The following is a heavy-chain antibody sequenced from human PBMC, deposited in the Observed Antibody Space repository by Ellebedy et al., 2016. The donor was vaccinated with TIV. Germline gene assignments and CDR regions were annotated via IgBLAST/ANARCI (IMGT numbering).Heavy chain of an antibody. CDR2: ISWNSGSI. CDR3: ARGGLRGWYFDL. Sequence: GGSLRLSCAASGFTFDDYAMHWVRQAPGKGLEWVSGISWNSGSIGYADSVKGRFTISRDNAKNSLYLQMNSLRAEDTAVYYCARGGLRGWYFDLWGRGTLVTVSS. J-gene: IGHJ2*01. CDR1: GFTFDDYA. D-gene: IGHD4-17*01. V-gene: IGHV3-9*01.